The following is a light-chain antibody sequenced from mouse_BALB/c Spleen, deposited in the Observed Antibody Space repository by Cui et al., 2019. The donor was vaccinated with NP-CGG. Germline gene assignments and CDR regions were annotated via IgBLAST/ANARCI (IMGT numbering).Light chain of an antibody. CDR2: GTN. V-gene: IGLV1*01. J-gene: IGLJ1*01. CDR1: TGAVTTSNY. CDR3: ALWYSTNWV. Sequence: QAVVTQESALTTSPGETVTLTCRSSTGAVTTSNYANWVQEKPDHLFTGIIGGTNNRVPGVPARFSGSLIGEKAPLPITGAQTGDEAIYFCALWYSTNWVFGGGTKLTVL.